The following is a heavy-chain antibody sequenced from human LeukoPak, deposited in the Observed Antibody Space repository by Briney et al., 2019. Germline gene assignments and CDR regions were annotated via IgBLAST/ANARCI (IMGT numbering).Heavy chain of an antibody. CDR1: GGSISSYY. CDR2: ISYSGNT. CDR3: ATRSTGVAATFDC. J-gene: IGHJ4*02. V-gene: IGHV4-59*01. Sequence: ETLSLTCSVSGGSISSYYWSWIRQPPGKGLEWIGYISYSGNTNYNPSLKSRVTISVDTSKNQFSLKLSSVTAADTAVYYCATRSTGVAATFDCWGQGALVTVSS. D-gene: IGHD2-15*01.